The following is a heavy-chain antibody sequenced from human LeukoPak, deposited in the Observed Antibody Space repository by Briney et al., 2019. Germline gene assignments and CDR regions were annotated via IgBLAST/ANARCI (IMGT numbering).Heavy chain of an antibody. CDR2: ISGYNGDT. D-gene: IGHD3-10*01. CDR1: GYTFTNYG. CDR3: ARAPNYSGSGSPLWEV. V-gene: IGHV1-18*01. Sequence: GASVKVSCKSSGYTFTNYGISRVRQAPGQGLEWMGWISGYNGDTRYAQDLQARVTVTTDTSTSTSYMELRSLRSDDTAVYYCARAPNYSGSGSPLWEVWGQGTLVTVSS. J-gene: IGHJ4*02.